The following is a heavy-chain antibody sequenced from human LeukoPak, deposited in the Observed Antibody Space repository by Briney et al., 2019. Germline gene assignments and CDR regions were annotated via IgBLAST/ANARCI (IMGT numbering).Heavy chain of an antibody. CDR1: GFTFSSYS. CDR3: ARVSSSSWYGHYFDY. D-gene: IGHD6-13*01. V-gene: IGHV3-48*01. J-gene: IGHJ4*02. Sequence: GGSLRLSCAASGFTFSSYSMNWVRQAPGKGLEWVSYISSSSSTIYYADSVKGRFTISGDNAKNSLYLQMNSLRAEDTAVYYCARVSSSSWYGHYFDYWGQGTLVTVSS. CDR2: ISSSSSTI.